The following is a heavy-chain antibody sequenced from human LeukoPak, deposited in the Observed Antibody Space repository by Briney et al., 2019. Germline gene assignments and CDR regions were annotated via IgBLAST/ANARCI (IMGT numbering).Heavy chain of an antibody. V-gene: IGHV4-34*01. CDR2: INHSGST. Sequence: PSETLSLTCTVSGGSFSGYYWSWIRQPPGKGLEWIGEINHSGSTNYNPSLKSRVTISVDTSKNQFSLKLSSVTAADTAVYYCARAGWAIVATSFDYWGQGTLVTVSS. CDR3: ARAGWAIVATSFDY. CDR1: GGSFSGYY. D-gene: IGHD5-12*01. J-gene: IGHJ4*02.